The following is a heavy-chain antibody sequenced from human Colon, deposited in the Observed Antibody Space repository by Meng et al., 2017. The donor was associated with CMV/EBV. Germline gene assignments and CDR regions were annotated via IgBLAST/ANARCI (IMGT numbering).Heavy chain of an antibody. CDR1: GFTFNTFV. CDR3: ARDPWAGRGSYGSLTLSV. D-gene: IGHD5-18*01. V-gene: IGHV3-30-3*01. Sequence: GESLKISCAASGFTFNTFVMHWVRQAPGKGLEWVAVISYDGSNKYYADSVKGRFTISRDNSKNTLYLQMNSLRAEDTAVYYCARDPWAGRGSYGSLTLSVWGQGTLVTVSS. J-gene: IGHJ4*02. CDR2: ISYDGSNK.